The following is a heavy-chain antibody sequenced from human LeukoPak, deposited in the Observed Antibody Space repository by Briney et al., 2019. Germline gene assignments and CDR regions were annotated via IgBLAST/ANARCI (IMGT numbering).Heavy chain of an antibody. Sequence: GGSLRLSCAASGFTFSNAWMTWVRQAPGKGLEWVGRIKPKTGGGTTDYTAPVKGRFTISRDDAENTLYLQMNSLKTEDTAVYYCTTGVGSNWGQGTLVTVSS. CDR3: TTGVGSN. D-gene: IGHD6-13*01. V-gene: IGHV3-15*01. J-gene: IGHJ4*02. CDR2: IKPKTGGGTT. CDR1: GFTFSNAW.